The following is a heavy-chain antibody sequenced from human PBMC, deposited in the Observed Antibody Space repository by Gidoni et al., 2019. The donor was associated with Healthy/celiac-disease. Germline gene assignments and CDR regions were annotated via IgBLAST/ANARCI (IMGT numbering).Heavy chain of an antibody. CDR2: IWYDGSNK. Sequence: QVQLVESGGGVVQPGRSLRLSCAASGFTFSSYGMHWVRQAPGKGLEWVAVIWYDGSNKYYADSVKGRFTISRDNSKNTLYLQMNSLRAEDTAVYYCARDGYSGSYYKYYYYGMDVWGQGTTVTVSS. CDR3: ARDGYSGSYYKYYYYGMDV. J-gene: IGHJ6*02. V-gene: IGHV3-33*01. D-gene: IGHD1-26*01. CDR1: GFTFSSYG.